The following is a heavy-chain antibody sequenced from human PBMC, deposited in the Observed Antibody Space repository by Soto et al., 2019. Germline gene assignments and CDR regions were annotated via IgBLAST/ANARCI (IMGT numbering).Heavy chain of an antibody. V-gene: IGHV1-3*01. CDR2: INAGYGNT. CDR1: GYTFSSYA. CDR3: ARDTGDGTFDF. D-gene: IGHD7-27*01. Sequence: QVHLVQSGAEVRKPGASVKVSCKASGYTFSSYAMHWVRQAPGQMLEWMGWINAGYGNTKSSQKFQDRVTISRDTSASKAYMELTSLRSEDTAVYYCARDTGDGTFDFWGQGTLVTVSS. J-gene: IGHJ4*02.